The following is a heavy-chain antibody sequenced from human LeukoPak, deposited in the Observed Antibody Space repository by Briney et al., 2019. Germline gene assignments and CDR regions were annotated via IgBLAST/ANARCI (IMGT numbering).Heavy chain of an antibody. D-gene: IGHD2-2*01. CDR1: GGSISSYY. Sequence: SETLSLTCTVSGGSISSYYWSWIRQPPGNGLEWIGYIYYSGSTNYNPSLKSRVTISVDTSKNQFSLKLSSVTAADTAVYYCARLGCSSTSCSYFDYWGQGTLVTVSS. V-gene: IGHV4-59*08. J-gene: IGHJ4*02. CDR3: ARLGCSSTSCSYFDY. CDR2: IYYSGST.